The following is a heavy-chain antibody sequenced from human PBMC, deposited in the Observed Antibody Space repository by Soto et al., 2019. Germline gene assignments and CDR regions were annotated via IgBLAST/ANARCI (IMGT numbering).Heavy chain of an antibody. CDR1: GFTFSSYG. D-gene: IGHD6-6*01. Sequence: QVQLVESGGGVVQPGRSLRLSCAASGFTFSSYGMHWVRQAPGKGLEWVAVISYDGSNKYYADSVKGRFTIPRDNSKNTLYLQMNSLRAEDTAVYYCAKDQVSSSPYYHYGMDVWGQGTTVTVSS. CDR2: ISYDGSNK. V-gene: IGHV3-30*18. J-gene: IGHJ6*02. CDR3: AKDQVSSSPYYHYGMDV.